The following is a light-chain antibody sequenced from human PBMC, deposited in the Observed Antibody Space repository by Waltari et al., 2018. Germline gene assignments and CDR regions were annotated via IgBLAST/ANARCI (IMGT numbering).Light chain of an antibody. CDR2: EAS. J-gene: IGKJ4*01. V-gene: IGKV1-5*03. CDR3: QQYNSYSLLT. CDR1: QSISKW. Sequence: DIRMTQSPSTLSASAGDRVIISCRASQSISKWWAWSQQKPGKAPKLLIYEASTLQSGVPSRFSGTGSGTDFTLTISRLQPDDFATYYCQQYNSYSLLTFGGGTKVEIK.